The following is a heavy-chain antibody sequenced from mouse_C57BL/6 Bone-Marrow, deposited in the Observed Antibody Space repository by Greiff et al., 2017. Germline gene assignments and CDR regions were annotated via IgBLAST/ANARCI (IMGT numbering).Heavy chain of an antibody. Sequence: EVHLVESGAGLVKPGGSLKLSCAASGFTFSSYAMSWVRQTPEKRLEWVAYISSGGDYIYYADTVKGRFTISRDNARNTLYLQMSSLKSEDTAMYYCTRAVPYYYGSSYRYFDVWGTGTTVTVSS. J-gene: IGHJ1*03. CDR3: TRAVPYYYGSSYRYFDV. CDR1: GFTFSSYA. D-gene: IGHD1-1*01. V-gene: IGHV5-9-1*02. CDR2: ISSGGDYI.